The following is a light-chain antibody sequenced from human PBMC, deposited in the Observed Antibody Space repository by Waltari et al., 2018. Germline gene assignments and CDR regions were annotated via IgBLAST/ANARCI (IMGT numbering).Light chain of an antibody. CDR1: QSVGSY. V-gene: IGKV3-11*01. Sequence: VLTQSPATLSLSPGERTALSCRASQSVGSYLAWYQQKPGHAPRLLIYDASNSATGSPARFSGSGSETDFTLTISSLEPEDFAVYYCHQRSNWPRTFGQGTKVEI. CDR2: DAS. J-gene: IGKJ1*01. CDR3: HQRSNWPRT.